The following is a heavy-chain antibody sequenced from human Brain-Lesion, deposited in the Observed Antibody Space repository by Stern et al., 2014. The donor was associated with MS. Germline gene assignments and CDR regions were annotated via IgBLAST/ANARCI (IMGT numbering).Heavy chain of an antibody. CDR3: ARATGKNSYSY. Sequence: VQLEESGGGLVQPGGSLRLSCAASGFTFSTYWMHWVRQAPGKGLVWVSRINSDGSNTSYADSVKGRFTISRDNAKNTLYLQMNSLRAEDTAVYYCARATGKNSYSYWGQGTLVTVSS. CDR1: GFTFSTYW. J-gene: IGHJ4*02. CDR2: INSDGSNT. D-gene: IGHD1-26*01. V-gene: IGHV3-74*02.